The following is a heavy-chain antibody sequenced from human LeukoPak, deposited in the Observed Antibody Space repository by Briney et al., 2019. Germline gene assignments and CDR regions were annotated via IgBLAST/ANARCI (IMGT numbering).Heavy chain of an antibody. CDR1: GFTFSSYW. CDR2: IKQDGSEK. V-gene: IGHV3-7*01. D-gene: IGHD2-21*02. Sequence: GGSLRLSCAASGFTFSSYWMSWVRQAPGKGLEWVANIKQDGSEKYYGDSVKGRFTISRDNAKNSLYLQMNSLRAEDTAVYYCAREYCGGDCYFSDAFDIWGQGTMVTVSS. J-gene: IGHJ3*02. CDR3: AREYCGGDCYFSDAFDI.